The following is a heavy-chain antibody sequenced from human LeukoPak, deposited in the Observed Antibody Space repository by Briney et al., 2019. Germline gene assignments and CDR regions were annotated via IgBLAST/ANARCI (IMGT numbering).Heavy chain of an antibody. CDR3: TTGPFDY. CDR2: IKSKSDGGTP. CDR1: GFTFSSYW. V-gene: IGHV3-15*01. J-gene: IGHJ4*02. Sequence: GGSLRLSCAASGFTFSSYWMSWVRQAPGKGLEWVGHIKSKSDGGTPAHAAPVKGRFSISGDDSKNTLYLQMNSLKTEDTAMYFCTTGPFDYWGQGALVTVSS.